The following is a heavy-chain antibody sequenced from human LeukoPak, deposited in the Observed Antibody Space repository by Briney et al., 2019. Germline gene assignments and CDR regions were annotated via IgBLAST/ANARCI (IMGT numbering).Heavy chain of an antibody. Sequence: SETLSLTCTVSGGSINNYYWSWIRQPAGKGLEWIGRIYTRGSTNYNPSLKSRVTMSVDTSKNQFSLKLSSVTAADTAVYYCAGAVTGYYLSHYYFPYWGRGTLVTVSS. CDR1: GGSINNYY. D-gene: IGHD3-9*01. CDR3: AGAVTGYYLSHYYFPY. J-gene: IGHJ4*02. V-gene: IGHV4-4*07. CDR2: IYTRGST.